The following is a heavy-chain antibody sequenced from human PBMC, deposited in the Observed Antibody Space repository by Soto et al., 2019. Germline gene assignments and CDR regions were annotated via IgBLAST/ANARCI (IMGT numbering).Heavy chain of an antibody. Sequence: VGSLRLSCAASGFTFSSNGMHWVRQAPGKGLEWVAVISYDGSNKYYADSVKGRFTISRDNSKNTLYLQMNSLRAEDTAVYYCAKDRYYGSGSYYHGMDVWGQGTTVTVSS. CDR3: AKDRYYGSGSYYHGMDV. CDR2: ISYDGSNK. V-gene: IGHV3-30*18. CDR1: GFTFSSNG. J-gene: IGHJ6*02. D-gene: IGHD3-10*01.